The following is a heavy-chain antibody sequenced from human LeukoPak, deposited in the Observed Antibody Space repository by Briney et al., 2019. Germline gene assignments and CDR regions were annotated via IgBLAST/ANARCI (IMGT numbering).Heavy chain of an antibody. V-gene: IGHV3-23*01. CDR3: AKDPSYFHPPSTFWY. CDR1: GFTLSSYA. Sequence: GGSLRLSCATYGFTLSSYAMSWVRQAPGKGLEWVSAIGGSGDDTYYADSVKGRFTISRDNSRNTVYLEMNSLRAEDTAIYFCAKDPSYFHPPSTFWYWGQGTLVTVSS. CDR2: IGGSGDDT. D-gene: IGHD2/OR15-2a*01. J-gene: IGHJ4*02.